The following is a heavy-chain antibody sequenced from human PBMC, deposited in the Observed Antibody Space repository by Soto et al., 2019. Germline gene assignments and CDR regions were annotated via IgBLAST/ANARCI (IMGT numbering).Heavy chain of an antibody. CDR2: INPNSGGT. CDR3: AREGTDCSSTSCSTVTYNWFDP. V-gene: IGHV1-2*04. Sequence: ASVKVSCKASGYTFTGYYMHWVRQAPGQGLEWMGWINPNSGGTNYAQKFKGWVTMTRDTSISTAYMELSRLRSDDTAVYYCAREGTDCSSTSCSTVTYNWFDPWGQGTLVTVSS. J-gene: IGHJ5*02. CDR1: GYTFTGYY. D-gene: IGHD2-2*01.